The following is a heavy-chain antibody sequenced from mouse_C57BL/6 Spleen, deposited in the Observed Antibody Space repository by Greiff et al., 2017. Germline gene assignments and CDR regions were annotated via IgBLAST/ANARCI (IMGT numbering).Heavy chain of an antibody. V-gene: IGHV1-72*01. Sequence: QVQLQQPGAELVKPGASVKLSCKASGYTFTSYWLHWVKQRPGRGLEWIGRIDPTSGATKYNEKFKSKATLTVDKPSSTAYMQHSSLTSEDSAGDYCARDYEGGYFDYWGQGTTLTVSS. CDR2: IDPTSGAT. CDR3: ARDYEGGYFDY. D-gene: IGHD2-4*01. CDR1: GYTFTSYW. J-gene: IGHJ2*01.